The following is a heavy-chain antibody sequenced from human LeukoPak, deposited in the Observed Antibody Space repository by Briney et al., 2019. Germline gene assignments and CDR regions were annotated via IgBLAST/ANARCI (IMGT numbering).Heavy chain of an antibody. D-gene: IGHD3-10*01. CDR3: AKDAKGGYYAGSAAFDP. CDR2: ISATGGST. J-gene: IGHJ5*02. CDR1: GFTFSSYA. V-gene: IGHV3-23*01. Sequence: GGSLRLSCAASGFTFSSYAMNCVRQAPGKGLEWISLISATGGSTYYADSVKGRFTISRDNSKNTLDLQMNTLRAEDTAVYYCAKDAKGGYYAGSAAFDPWGQGTLVTVSS.